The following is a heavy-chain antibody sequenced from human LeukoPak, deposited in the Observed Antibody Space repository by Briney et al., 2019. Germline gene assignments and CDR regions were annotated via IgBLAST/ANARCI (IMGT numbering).Heavy chain of an antibody. CDR2: IYYSGST. Sequence: SETLSLTCTVSGGSISSYYWSWIRQPPGKGLEWIGYIYYSGSTNYNPSLKSRFTISVDTSKNQFSLKLSSVTAADTAVYYCARDKEGLRSTDYWGQGTLVTVSS. J-gene: IGHJ4*02. D-gene: IGHD2-2*01. V-gene: IGHV4-59*01. CDR1: GGSISSYY. CDR3: ARDKEGLRSTDY.